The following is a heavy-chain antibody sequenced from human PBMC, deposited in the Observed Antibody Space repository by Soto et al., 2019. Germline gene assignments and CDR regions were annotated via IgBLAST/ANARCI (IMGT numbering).Heavy chain of an antibody. V-gene: IGHV3-23*01. CDR1: GFTFSSYA. CDR2: LSGSGGST. Sequence: EVQLLEAGGGLVQPGGSQRLSCAASGFTFSSYAMTWVRQAPGKGLEWVSTLSGSGGSTYYAASVKGRFTISRDNSKDTLYLEMNSLRGENTAVYFCAKQQGPGTPYYYAMDGGGQGTAVTVS. J-gene: IGHJ6*02. D-gene: IGHD1-1*01. CDR3: AKQQGPGTPYYYAMDG.